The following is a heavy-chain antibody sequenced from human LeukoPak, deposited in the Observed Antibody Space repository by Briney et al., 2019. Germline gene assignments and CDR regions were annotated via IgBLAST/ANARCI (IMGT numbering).Heavy chain of an antibody. CDR1: GYTFTSYG. Sequence: ASVKVSCTASGYTFTSYGISWVRQAPGQGLEWMGWISAYNGNTNYAQKLRGRVTMTTDTSTSTAYMELRSLRSDDTAVYYRARLRGYGDYVYGMDVWGQGTTVTVSS. D-gene: IGHD4-17*01. J-gene: IGHJ6*02. V-gene: IGHV1-18*01. CDR2: ISAYNGNT. CDR3: ARLRGYGDYVYGMDV.